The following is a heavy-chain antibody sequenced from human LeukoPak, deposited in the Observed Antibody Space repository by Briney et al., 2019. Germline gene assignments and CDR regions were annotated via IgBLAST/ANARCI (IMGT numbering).Heavy chain of an antibody. CDR1: GGSISSYY. CDR2: INWNSAST. Sequence: LSLTCTVSGGSISSYYWSWIRQPAGKGLEWVSGINWNSASTGYADSVKGRFTISRDNVMNSLYLQMNSLRPEDTALYYCVKDRRNPYRPEGPFDPWGQGTLVTVSS. J-gene: IGHJ5*02. V-gene: IGHV3-9*01. D-gene: IGHD1-14*01. CDR3: VKDRRNPYRPEGPFDP.